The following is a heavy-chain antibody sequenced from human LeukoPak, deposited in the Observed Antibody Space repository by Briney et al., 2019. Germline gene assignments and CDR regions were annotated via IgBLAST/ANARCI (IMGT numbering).Heavy chain of an antibody. V-gene: IGHV1-2*02. CDR2: INPNSGGT. J-gene: IGHJ4*02. Sequence: ASVKVSCKASGYTFTGYYMHWVRQAPGQGFEWMAWINPNSGGTNYAQKFQGRVTMTRDTSISTAYMELSRLTSDDTAVYYCARAPLGLPFDYWGQGSLVTVSS. CDR1: GYTFTGYY. CDR3: ARAPLGLPFDY.